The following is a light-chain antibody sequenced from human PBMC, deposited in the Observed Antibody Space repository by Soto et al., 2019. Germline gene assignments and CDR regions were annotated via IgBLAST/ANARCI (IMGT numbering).Light chain of an antibody. J-gene: IGKJ4*01. CDR2: GAS. Sequence: IGGTQSPDTLSLSPGERATLSCRASQSVSTNSLAWYQQRPGQAPRPLIYGASSRATGTPARFSGSGSGTDFTLIISRLEPEDFAVYYCQQYGSSVLTFGGGTKVDIK. CDR3: QQYGSSVLT. V-gene: IGKV3-20*01. CDR1: QSVSTNS.